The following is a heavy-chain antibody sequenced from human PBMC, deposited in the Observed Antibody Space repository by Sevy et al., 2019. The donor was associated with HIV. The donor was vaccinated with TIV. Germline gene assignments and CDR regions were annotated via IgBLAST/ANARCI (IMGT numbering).Heavy chain of an antibody. CDR2: IYYSGST. CDR3: ARQGRVPAAYRIFGFDY. Sequence: TLSLTCTVSGGSISSSSYYWGWIRQPPGKGLEWIGSIYYSGSTYYKPSLKSRVTISVDTSKNQFSLKLSSVTAADTAVYYCARQGRVPAAYRIFGFDYWGQGTLVTVSS. D-gene: IGHD2-2*01. CDR1: GGSISSSSYY. J-gene: IGHJ4*02. V-gene: IGHV4-39*01.